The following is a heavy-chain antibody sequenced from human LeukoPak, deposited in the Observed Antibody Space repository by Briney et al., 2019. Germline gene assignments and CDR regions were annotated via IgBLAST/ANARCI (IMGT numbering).Heavy chain of an antibody. D-gene: IGHD3-10*01. CDR1: GGSISSGDYY. Sequence: SQTLSLTCTVSGGSISSGDYYWSWIRQPPGKGLEWIGYIYSSGGTYYNPSLKSRLTISVDTSKSQFSLKLSSVTAADTAVYYCARDTLGSGYDAFDIWGQGTMVTVSS. J-gene: IGHJ3*02. CDR2: IYSSGGT. CDR3: ARDTLGSGYDAFDI. V-gene: IGHV4-30-4*08.